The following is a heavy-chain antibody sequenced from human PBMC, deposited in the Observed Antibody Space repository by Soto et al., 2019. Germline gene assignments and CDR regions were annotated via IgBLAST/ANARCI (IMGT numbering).Heavy chain of an antibody. CDR3: ARDYYGSGNLP. V-gene: IGHV3-33*01. CDR1: GFTFSSYG. CDR2: IWYDGSNK. Sequence: GGSLRLSCAASGFTFSSYGMHWVRQAPGKGLEWVAVIWYDGSNKYYADSVKGRFTISRDNSKNTLCLQMNSLRAEDTAVYYCARDYYGSGNLPWGQGTLVTVSS. J-gene: IGHJ5*02. D-gene: IGHD3-10*01.